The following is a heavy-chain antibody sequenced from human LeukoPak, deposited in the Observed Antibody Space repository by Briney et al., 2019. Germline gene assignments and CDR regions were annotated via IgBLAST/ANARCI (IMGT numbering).Heavy chain of an antibody. Sequence: PGGSLRLSCAASGFSVSSNYMTWVRQAPGKGLEWVSVIRGGADDTSYADSVKGRFTISRDNSKNTLFLQMDGLRVEDTAVYYCATSGFSGYDHPSWGQGTLVTVSS. D-gene: IGHD5-12*01. CDR2: IRGGADDT. J-gene: IGHJ5*02. CDR3: ATSGFSGYDHPS. V-gene: IGHV3-23*01. CDR1: GFSVSSNY.